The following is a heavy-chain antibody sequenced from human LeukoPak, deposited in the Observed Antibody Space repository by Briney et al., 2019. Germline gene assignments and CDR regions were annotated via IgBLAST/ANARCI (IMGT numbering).Heavy chain of an antibody. V-gene: IGHV3-23*01. Sequence: GGSLRFSCAASGFTFSSYAMSWVRQAPGKGLEWVSAISGSGGSTYYADSVKGRFTISRDNSKNTLYLQMNSLRAEDTAVYYCAKGSRGSGSYYNVPFDYWGQGTLVTVSS. CDR3: AKGSRGSGSYYNVPFDY. J-gene: IGHJ4*02. D-gene: IGHD3-10*01. CDR1: GFTFSSYA. CDR2: ISGSGGST.